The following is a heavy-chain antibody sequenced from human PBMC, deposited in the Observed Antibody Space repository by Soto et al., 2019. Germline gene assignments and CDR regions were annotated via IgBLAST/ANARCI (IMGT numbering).Heavy chain of an antibody. CDR2: ISGYTNNK. V-gene: IGHV1-18*01. CDR1: GYTFTSYG. D-gene: IGHD6-13*01. CDR3: ARVGAIAPAEGDY. J-gene: IGHJ4*02. Sequence: QIQLVQSGTEVREPGASVKVSCQASGYTFTSYGIIWVRQAPGQGLELMGWISGYTNNKNYAQKYQARVTMTTDTSTRTAYMELRSLRSDGTAVYYCARVGAIAPAEGDYWGQGTLVTVSS.